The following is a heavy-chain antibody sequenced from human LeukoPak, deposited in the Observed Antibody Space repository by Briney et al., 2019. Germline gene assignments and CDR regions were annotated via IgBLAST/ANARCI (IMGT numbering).Heavy chain of an antibody. CDR3: TSYYYDDNYFYYVDV. D-gene: IGHD3-22*01. Sequence: GGSLRLSCAASGFTFSSYEMNWVRQAPGKGLEWVSYISSRSRTIYYADSVKGRFTISRDNAKNSLYLQMNSLRAEDTAVYYCTSYYYDDNYFYYVDVWGTGTTVTVSS. CDR2: ISSRSRTI. J-gene: IGHJ6*03. CDR1: GFTFSSYE. V-gene: IGHV3-48*03.